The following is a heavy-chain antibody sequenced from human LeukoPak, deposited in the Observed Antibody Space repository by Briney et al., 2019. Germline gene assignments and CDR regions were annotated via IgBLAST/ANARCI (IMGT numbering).Heavy chain of an antibody. CDR2: SYTSGSP. Sequence: PSETLSLTCTVSGGSISSYYWSWIRQPAGKGLDWIGRSYTSGSPNYNPSLKGRVTMSVDTSKNQFSLKLSSVTAADTAVYYCARSGGSGFQLDNWGQGTLVTVSS. CDR1: GGSISSYY. J-gene: IGHJ4*02. V-gene: IGHV4-4*07. D-gene: IGHD3-16*01. CDR3: ARSGGSGFQLDN.